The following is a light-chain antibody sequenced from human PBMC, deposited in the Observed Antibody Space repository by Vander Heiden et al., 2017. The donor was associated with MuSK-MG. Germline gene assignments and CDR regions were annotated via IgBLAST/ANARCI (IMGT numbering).Light chain of an antibody. CDR1: RLGNKF. J-gene: IGLJ1*01. Sequence: SYEVTQPPSVSVSPGQTVSIPCSGERLGNKFVSWYQQKPGQSPVLVIYEDKKRPSGIPERFSGSNSGSTATLTISGTQVIDEADYYCQAWDSGSVYVFGSGTEVTVL. V-gene: IGLV3-1*01. CDR3: QAWDSGSVYV. CDR2: EDK.